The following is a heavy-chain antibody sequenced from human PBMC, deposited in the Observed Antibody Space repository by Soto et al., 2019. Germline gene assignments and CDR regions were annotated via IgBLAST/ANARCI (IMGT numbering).Heavy chain of an antibody. J-gene: IGHJ6*02. CDR2: IIPIFGTA. Sequence: GESLKISCKASGYIFSTNWISWVLQAPGQGLEWMGGIIPIFGTANYAQKFQGRVTITADESTSTAYMELSSLRSEDTAVYYCARGRYYDFWSGYYYYYGMDVWGQGTTVTVSS. V-gene: IGHV1-69*01. CDR1: GYIFSTNW. CDR3: ARGRYYDFWSGYYYYYGMDV. D-gene: IGHD3-3*01.